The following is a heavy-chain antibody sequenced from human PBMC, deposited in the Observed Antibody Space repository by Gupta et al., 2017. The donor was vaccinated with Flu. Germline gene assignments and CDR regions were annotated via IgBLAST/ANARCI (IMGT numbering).Heavy chain of an antibody. CDR2: IDDSGTT. Sequence: QVQLQQWGAGLLKTSETLSLTCGASGGAFRGYYWSWIRQPPGKGLEWIGEIDDSGTTNYNPSVKSRVTISVETSRSQFSLKMRSVTAADTAVYYCARGRRTIAAFIPCGFDHWGQGTLVAVSS. CDR3: ARGRRTIAAFIPCGFDH. J-gene: IGHJ4*02. V-gene: IGHV4-34*01. D-gene: IGHD6-13*01. CDR1: GGAFRGYY.